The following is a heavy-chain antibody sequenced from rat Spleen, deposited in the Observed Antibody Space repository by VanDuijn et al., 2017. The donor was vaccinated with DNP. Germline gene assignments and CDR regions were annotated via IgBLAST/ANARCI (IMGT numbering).Heavy chain of an antibody. CDR2: IWGGGTT. J-gene: IGHJ2*01. V-gene: IGHV2-1*01. Sequence: VQLQESGPGLVKPSQSLSLTCTVSGFSLTTNSVHWVRQPPGKGLEWVGTIWGGGTTDYNSALKSQLSISRDTSKSQVFLKMNSLQTEDTAIYFCTRRTVAAGYYDYWGQGVMVTVSS. CDR1: GFSLTTNS. CDR3: TRRTVAAGYYDY.